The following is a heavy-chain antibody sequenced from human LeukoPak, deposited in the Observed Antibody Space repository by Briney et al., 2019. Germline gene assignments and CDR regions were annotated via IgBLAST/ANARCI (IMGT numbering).Heavy chain of an antibody. J-gene: IGHJ6*03. V-gene: IGHV1-2*02. D-gene: IGHD4-17*01. Sequence: ASVKVSCKASGYIFTGYYMHWVRQAPGQGLEWMGWINPNSGGTNYAQKFQGRVTMTRDTSISTAYMELSRLRSDDTAVYYCARGALVTTSSGYYYYMDVWGKGTTVTVSS. CDR3: ARGALVTTSSGYYYYMDV. CDR1: GYIFTGYY. CDR2: INPNSGGT.